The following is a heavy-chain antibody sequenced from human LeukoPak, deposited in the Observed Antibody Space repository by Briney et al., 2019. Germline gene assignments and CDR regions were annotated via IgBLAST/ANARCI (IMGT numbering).Heavy chain of an antibody. Sequence: GGSLRLSCAASGFTFSTYWMNWVRQAPGKGLEWVASIKYDGSEKYYVDSVKGRFTISRDNAKNSLYLQMNSLRAEDTAVFYCARGVQSGGYSKLDYWGQGTLLTVSS. CDR2: IKYDGSEK. CDR3: ARGVQSGGYSKLDY. CDR1: GFTFSTYW. J-gene: IGHJ4*02. V-gene: IGHV3-7*01. D-gene: IGHD1-26*01.